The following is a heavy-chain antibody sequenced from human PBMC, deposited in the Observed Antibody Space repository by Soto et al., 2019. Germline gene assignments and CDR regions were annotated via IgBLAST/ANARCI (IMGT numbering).Heavy chain of an antibody. D-gene: IGHD3-10*01. CDR3: ARGGAQAFRGSGTSPFGYGMDV. CDR1: GGSLRGYD. CDR2: INHGGTT. Sequence: QVQLQKWGAGLLKPSETLSLSCAVSGGSLRGYDWNWIRQSPGKGLEWIGEINHGGTTNYNPSLNSRVIISVDTPKNQCSLKLSSVSAADTAVYFCARGGAQAFRGSGTSPFGYGMDVWGQGIAVTVSS. J-gene: IGHJ6*02. V-gene: IGHV4-34*02.